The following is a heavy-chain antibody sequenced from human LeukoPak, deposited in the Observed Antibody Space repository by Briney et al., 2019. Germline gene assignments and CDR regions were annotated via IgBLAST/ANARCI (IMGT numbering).Heavy chain of an antibody. D-gene: IGHD3-3*01. CDR3: ARPAAIFGVVIANYYYYGMDV. CDR2: IIPIFGTA. Sequence: SVKVSCKASGGTFISYAISWVRQAPGQGLERMGGIIPIFGTANYAQKFQGRVTITADESTSTAYMELSSLRSEDTAVYYCARPAAIFGVVIANYYYYGMDVWGQGTTVTVSS. CDR1: GGTFISYA. V-gene: IGHV1-69*13. J-gene: IGHJ6*02.